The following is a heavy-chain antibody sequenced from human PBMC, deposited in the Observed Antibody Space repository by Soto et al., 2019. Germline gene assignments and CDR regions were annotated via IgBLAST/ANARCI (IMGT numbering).Heavy chain of an antibody. J-gene: IGHJ6*02. D-gene: IGHD3-3*01. CDR3: AKDGEDGGVVYYYGMDV. V-gene: IGHV3-23*01. CDR2: ISGSGGST. CDR1: GFTFSSYA. Sequence: GGSLRLSCAASGFTFSSYAMSWVRQAPGKGLEWVSAISGSGGSTYYADSVKGRFTISRDNSKNTLYLQMNSLRAEDTAVYYCAKDGEDGGVVYYYGMDVWGQGTTVTVSS.